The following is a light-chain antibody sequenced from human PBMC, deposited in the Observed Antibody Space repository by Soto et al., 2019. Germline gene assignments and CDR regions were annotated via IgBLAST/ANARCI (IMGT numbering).Light chain of an antibody. V-gene: IGKV3-15*01. Sequence: EIVMTQSPATLSVSPGERATLSCRASQSVGSNLAWYQQRPGQAPRLLIYGASTRAAGIPARFSGSGSGTEFTLTISSLQSEDFALYHCQQYNDWPPVTFGQGTRLEIK. CDR1: QSVGSN. CDR2: GAS. J-gene: IGKJ5*01. CDR3: QQYNDWPPVT.